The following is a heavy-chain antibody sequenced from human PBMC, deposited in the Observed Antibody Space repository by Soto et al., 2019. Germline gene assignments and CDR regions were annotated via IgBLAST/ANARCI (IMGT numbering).Heavy chain of an antibody. CDR3: AMILVLLSSPVY. CDR1: GGSISSSSYY. D-gene: IGHD3-22*01. V-gene: IGHV4-39*01. Sequence: SETLSLTCTVSGGSISSSSYYWGWIRQPPGKGLEWIGSIYYSGSTYYNPSLKSRVTISVDTSKNQFSLKLSSVTAADTAVYYCAMILVLLSSPVYCAQGTLVPVSS. J-gene: IGHJ4*02. CDR2: IYYSGST.